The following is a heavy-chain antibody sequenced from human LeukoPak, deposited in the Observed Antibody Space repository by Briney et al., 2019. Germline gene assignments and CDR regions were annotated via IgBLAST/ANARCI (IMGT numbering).Heavy chain of an antibody. J-gene: IGHJ4*02. Sequence: PSETLSLTCTVSGGSISSYYWSWIRQPPGKGLEWIGEINHSGSTNYNPSLKSRVTISVDTSKNQFSLKLSSVTAADTAVYYCARDQYYYDSSGYYGFDYWGQGTLVTVSS. CDR1: GGSISSYY. CDR2: INHSGST. D-gene: IGHD3-22*01. CDR3: ARDQYYYDSSGYYGFDY. V-gene: IGHV4-34*01.